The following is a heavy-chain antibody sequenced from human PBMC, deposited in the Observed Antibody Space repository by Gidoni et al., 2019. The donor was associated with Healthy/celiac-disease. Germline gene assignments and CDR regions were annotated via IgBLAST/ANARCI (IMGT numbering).Heavy chain of an antibody. J-gene: IGHJ4*02. CDR3: ARGGSSWYAGQFDY. CDR1: GFTFSSYE. CDR2: ISSSGSTI. V-gene: IGHV3-48*03. Sequence: EVQLVESGGGLVQPGGSLRLSCAASGFTFSSYEMNWVRQAPGKGLEWVSYISSSGSTIYYADSVKGRFTISRDNAKNSLYLQMNSLRAEDTAVYYCARGGSSWYAGQFDYWGQGTLVTVSS. D-gene: IGHD6-13*01.